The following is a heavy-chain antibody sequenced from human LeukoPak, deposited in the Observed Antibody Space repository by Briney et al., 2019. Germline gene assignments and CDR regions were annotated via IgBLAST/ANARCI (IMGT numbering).Heavy chain of an antibody. CDR1: GGSISSGDYY. CDR2: IYYSGST. J-gene: IGHJ3*02. CDR3: ARCYDSTSDAFDI. D-gene: IGHD3-22*01. Sequence: SQTLSLTCTVSGGSISSGDYYWSWIRQPPGKGLEWIGYIYYSGSTYYNPSLKSRVTISVDTSKNHFSLNVSSVTAADTAVYYCARCYDSTSDAFDIWGQGTMVTVSS. V-gene: IGHV4-30-4*08.